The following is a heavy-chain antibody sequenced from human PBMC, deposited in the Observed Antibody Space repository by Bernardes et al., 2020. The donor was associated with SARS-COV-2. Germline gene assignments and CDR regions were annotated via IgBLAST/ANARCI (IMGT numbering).Heavy chain of an antibody. CDR3: ARSIVVVPAATENYYYYYGMDV. V-gene: IGHV4-34*01. D-gene: IGHD2-2*01. J-gene: IGHJ6*02. Sequence: SETLSLTCAVYGGSFSGYYWSWIRQPPGKGLEWIGEINHSGSTNYNPSLKSRVTISVDTSKNQFSLKLSSVTAADTAVYYCARSIVVVPAATENYYYYYGMDVWGQGTTVTVSS. CDR1: GGSFSGYY. CDR2: INHSGST.